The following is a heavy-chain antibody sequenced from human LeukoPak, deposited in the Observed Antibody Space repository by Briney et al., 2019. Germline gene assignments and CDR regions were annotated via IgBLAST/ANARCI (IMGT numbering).Heavy chain of an antibody. Sequence: GGSLRLSCAASGFSVSNNYMSWVRQAPGKGLEWVSVLFSGGNSYYADSVMGRFTISRDNSKNILYLQMNSLRAEDTAVYYCARDKDSGVLDYWGQGTLVTVSS. J-gene: IGHJ4*02. CDR1: GFSVSNNY. CDR2: LFSGGNS. V-gene: IGHV3-53*01. D-gene: IGHD1-26*01. CDR3: ARDKDSGVLDY.